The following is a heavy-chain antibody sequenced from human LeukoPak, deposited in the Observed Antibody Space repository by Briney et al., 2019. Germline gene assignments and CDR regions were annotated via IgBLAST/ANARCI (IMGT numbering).Heavy chain of an antibody. Sequence: GASVKVSCKASGYTFTSYGISWVRQAPGQGLEWMGWISAYNGNTNYAQKLQGRVTMTTDTSTSTAYMELRSLRSDDTAVYYCARDGGYYDILTGFPEYWGQGTLVTVSS. V-gene: IGHV1-18*01. J-gene: IGHJ4*02. CDR3: ARDGGYYDILTGFPEY. CDR2: ISAYNGNT. D-gene: IGHD3-9*01. CDR1: GYTFTSYG.